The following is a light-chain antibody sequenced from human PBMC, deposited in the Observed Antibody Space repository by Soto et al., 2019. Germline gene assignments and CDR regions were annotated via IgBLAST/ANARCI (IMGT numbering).Light chain of an antibody. CDR2: WAS. CDR1: QSVLHSPTNNNY. CDR3: HQYYSIPRT. Sequence: DIVMTQSPDSLAVSLGERATINCKSSQSVLHSPTNNNYLAWYQKKPGQPPKLLIYWASTRESGVPDRFSGSGSGTDXTLTINXXQAEDAAVYYCHQYYSIPRTFGQGTKVEIK. V-gene: IGKV4-1*01. J-gene: IGKJ1*01.